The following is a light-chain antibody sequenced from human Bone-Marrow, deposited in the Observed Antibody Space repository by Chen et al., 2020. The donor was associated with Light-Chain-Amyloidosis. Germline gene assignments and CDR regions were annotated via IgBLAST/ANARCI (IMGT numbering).Light chain of an antibody. Sequence: SYDLTQPPSVSVSQVQTARITCSGDDLPTKYAYWYQQKPGQATVLVIHRDTERPSGISERFSGSSSGTTATLTISGVQAEDEADYHCQSADSSGTYEVIFGGGTKLTVL. CDR2: RDT. CDR3: QSADSSGTYEVI. V-gene: IGLV3-25*03. CDR1: DLPTKY. J-gene: IGLJ2*01.